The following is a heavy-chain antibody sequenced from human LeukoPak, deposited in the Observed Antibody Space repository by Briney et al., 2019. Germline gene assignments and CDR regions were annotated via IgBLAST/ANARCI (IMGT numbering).Heavy chain of an antibody. CDR2: ISYDGSNK. CDR3: ARDITIFPGYYYGMDV. Sequence: GRSLRLSCAASGFIFSNYAMHWVRQAPGKGLEWVAVISYDGSNKYYADSVKGRFTISRDNSKNTLYLQMNSLRAEDTAVYYCARDITIFPGYYYGMDVWGQGTTVTVSS. V-gene: IGHV3-30*04. CDR1: GFIFSNYA. D-gene: IGHD3-9*01. J-gene: IGHJ6*02.